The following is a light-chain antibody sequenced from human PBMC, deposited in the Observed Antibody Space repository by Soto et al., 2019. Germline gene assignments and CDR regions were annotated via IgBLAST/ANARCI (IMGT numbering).Light chain of an antibody. CDR2: AAS. V-gene: IGKV1D-16*01. CDR1: QAVSTW. J-gene: IGKJ1*01. CDR3: QHYNSYSEA. Sequence: DIQMTQSPSFVSASVGDSVTITCRASQAVSTWLAWYQQKPGGAPRLLIYAASTLQSGVPSRFSGSGSGTEFTLTISSLQPDDFATYYCQHYNSYSEAFGQGTKVDIK.